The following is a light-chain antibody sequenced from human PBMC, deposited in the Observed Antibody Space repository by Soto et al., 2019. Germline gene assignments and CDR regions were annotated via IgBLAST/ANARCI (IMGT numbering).Light chain of an antibody. CDR2: EVN. J-gene: IGLJ1*01. Sequence: VLTQPPSASGSPGQSVAISCTGTSSDVGGYNYVSWYQQHPGKAPKLMIYEVNKRPSGVPDRFSGSKSGNTASLTVSGLQAEDEADYYCSSYAGSSNVFGTGTKLTGL. V-gene: IGLV2-8*01. CDR3: SSYAGSSNV. CDR1: SSDVGGYNY.